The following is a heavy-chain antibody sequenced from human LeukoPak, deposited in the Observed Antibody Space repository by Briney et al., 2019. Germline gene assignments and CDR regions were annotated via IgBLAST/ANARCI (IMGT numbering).Heavy chain of an antibody. D-gene: IGHD3-3*01. CDR3: ARGRKWSGYPFDY. Sequence: RASKTLSLTCTVSGGSISSYYWSWIRQPPGKGLEWIGYIYYSGSTNYNPSLKSRVTISVDTSKNQFSLKLSSVTAADTAVYYCARGRKWSGYPFDYWGQGTLVTVSS. CDR2: IYYSGST. CDR1: GGSISSYY. J-gene: IGHJ4*02. V-gene: IGHV4-59*01.